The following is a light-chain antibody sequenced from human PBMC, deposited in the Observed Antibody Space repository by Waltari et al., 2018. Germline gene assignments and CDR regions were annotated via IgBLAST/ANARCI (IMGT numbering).Light chain of an antibody. CDR2: EVN. V-gene: IGLV2-14*01. CDR1: SSDVGGYNY. Sequence: QSALTQPASVSGSPGQSITISCTGTSSDVGGYNYVSWYQQHPGKAPKLMIYEVNNRPSGVSYRCSVSKSGNTASLTISGLQAEDEANYYCSSYASISTLIFGGGTKLTVL. CDR3: SSYASISTLI. J-gene: IGLJ2*01.